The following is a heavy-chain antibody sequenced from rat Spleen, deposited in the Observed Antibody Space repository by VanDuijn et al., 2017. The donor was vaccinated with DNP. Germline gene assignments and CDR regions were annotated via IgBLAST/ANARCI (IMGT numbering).Heavy chain of an antibody. CDR1: GFTFSNHG. CDR3: VRWNSGHFDY. J-gene: IGHJ2*01. Sequence: EVQLVESGGGLVQPGRSLKLSCAVSGFTFSNHGMAWVRQAPTKGLEWVAYIGSDAYAPYYGDSVKGRFTISRDNAKSTLYLQMNSLRSEDMATYYCVRWNSGHFDYWGQGVMVTVSS. D-gene: IGHD4-3*01. V-gene: IGHV5-22*01. CDR2: IGSDAYAP.